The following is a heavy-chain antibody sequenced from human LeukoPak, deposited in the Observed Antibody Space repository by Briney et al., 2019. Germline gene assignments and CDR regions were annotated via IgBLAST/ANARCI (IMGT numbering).Heavy chain of an antibody. D-gene: IGHD6-13*01. Sequence: GGSLRLSCAASGSTFSRYWMHWVRQAPGKGLVWVSRINTDGSTTSYADSVKGRFTISRDNVKNTLYLEMNSLRDEDTAVHYCATPGIRDQYDFDLWGQGTLVTVSS. CDR1: GSTFSRYW. CDR3: ATPGIRDQYDFDL. CDR2: INTDGSTT. J-gene: IGHJ4*02. V-gene: IGHV3-74*01.